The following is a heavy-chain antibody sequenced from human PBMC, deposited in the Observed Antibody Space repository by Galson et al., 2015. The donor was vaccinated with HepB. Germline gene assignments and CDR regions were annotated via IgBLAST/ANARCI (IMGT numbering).Heavy chain of an antibody. D-gene: IGHD2-21*01. Sequence: SLRLSCAASGFTFSNAWMSWVRQAPGKGLEWVGRIKSKTDGGTTDYAAPVKGRFTISRDDSKNTLYLQMNSLKTEDTAVYYCTTASRTYCGGDCPFDYWGQGTLVTVSS. V-gene: IGHV3-15*01. CDR1: GFTFSNAW. J-gene: IGHJ4*02. CDR2: IKSKTDGGTT. CDR3: TTASRTYCGGDCPFDY.